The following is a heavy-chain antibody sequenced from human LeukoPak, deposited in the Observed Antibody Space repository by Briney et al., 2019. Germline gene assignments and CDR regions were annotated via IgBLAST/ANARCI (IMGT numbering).Heavy chain of an antibody. CDR2: IYYSGST. D-gene: IGHD2-15*01. CDR3: ARDALGVVVVAALPDAFDI. Sequence: SETLSLTCTVSGGSISSSSYYWGWIRQPPGKGLEWIGSIYYSGSTYYNPSLKSRVTISVDTSKNQFSLKLSSVTAADTAVYYCARDALGVVVVAALPDAFDIWGQGTMVTVSS. V-gene: IGHV4-39*07. CDR1: GGSISSSSYY. J-gene: IGHJ3*02.